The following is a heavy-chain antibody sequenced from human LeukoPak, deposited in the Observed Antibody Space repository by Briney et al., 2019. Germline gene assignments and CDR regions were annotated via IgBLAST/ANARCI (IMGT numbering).Heavy chain of an antibody. CDR3: ARASKDHDYGDYIKINGMDV. Sequence: SETLSLTCTVSGGSISSYYWSWIRQPPGKGLEWIGYIYYSGSTNYNPSLKSRVTISVDTSKNQFSLKLSSVTAADTAVYYCARASKDHDYGDYIKINGMDVWGQGNTVTVSS. CDR1: GGSISSYY. D-gene: IGHD4-17*01. CDR2: IYYSGST. J-gene: IGHJ6*02. V-gene: IGHV4-59*01.